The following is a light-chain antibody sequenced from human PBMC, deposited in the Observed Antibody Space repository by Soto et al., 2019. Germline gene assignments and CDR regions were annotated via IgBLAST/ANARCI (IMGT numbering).Light chain of an antibody. CDR1: QSLLDSDDGNTY. V-gene: IGKV2-40*01. J-gene: IGKJ5*01. CDR3: MQHIESPVT. CDR2: TLS. Sequence: DIVMTQTPLSLPVSPGEPASISCRSSQSLLDSDDGNTYLDWYLQKPGQSPQLLIHTLSYRASGVSDRFSGSGSGTDFTLRISRVEAEDVGVYYCMQHIESPVTFGQGTRLDIK.